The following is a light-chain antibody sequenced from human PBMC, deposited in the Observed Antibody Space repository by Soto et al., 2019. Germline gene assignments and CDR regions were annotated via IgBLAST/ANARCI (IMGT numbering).Light chain of an antibody. CDR3: AAWDDSLYGVI. V-gene: IGLV1-44*01. J-gene: IGLJ2*01. CDR1: SSNIGSNP. Sequence: VLTQPPSASGTPGQRVTISCSGSSSNIGSNPVDWYQQLPGTAPKLLIYSNNQRPSGVPDRFSGSKSGTSASLAISGLQSEDEADYYCAAWDDSLYGVIFGGGTKLTVL. CDR2: SNN.